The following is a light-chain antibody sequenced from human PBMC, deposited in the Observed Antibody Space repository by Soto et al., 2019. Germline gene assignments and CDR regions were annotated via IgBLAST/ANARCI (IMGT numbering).Light chain of an antibody. Sequence: DIQMTQSPSSLSASVGDRFTITCHSSQNINNYLNGYQQKPGRAPKLLIYDASNLEAGVPSRFRGSGSGTDFTFTISRLQPEDIATYYCQQYENLPTFGQGTRLEI. J-gene: IGKJ5*01. V-gene: IGKV1-33*01. CDR1: QNINNY. CDR3: QQYENLPT. CDR2: DAS.